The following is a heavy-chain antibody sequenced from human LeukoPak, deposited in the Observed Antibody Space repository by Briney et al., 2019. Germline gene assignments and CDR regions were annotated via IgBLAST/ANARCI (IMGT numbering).Heavy chain of an antibody. CDR1: GSSISSSSYY. D-gene: IGHD3-10*01. CDR2: MSYSGST. Sequence: SETLSLTCTVSGSSISSSSYYWGWIRPPPGKGLEWIGSMSYSGSTYYNPSLKSRVTIAVDTSKTQFSLKLSSVTAADTAVYYCARFYTTSQYGSGYMDVWGKGTTVTVSS. CDR3: ARFYTTSQYGSGYMDV. J-gene: IGHJ6*03. V-gene: IGHV4-39*01.